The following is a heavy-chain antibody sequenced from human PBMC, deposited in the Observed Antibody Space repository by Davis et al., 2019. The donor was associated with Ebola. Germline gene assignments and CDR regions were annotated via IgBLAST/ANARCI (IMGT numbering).Heavy chain of an antibody. CDR2: INQDGSEK. D-gene: IGHD3-16*01. Sequence: GESLKISCAASGFTFSSYWLSWVRQAPGKGLEWVANINQDGSEKNHVDSVKDRFTISRDNAKNSLYLQMNSLRAEDTATYYCAREGGYWGQGTLVTVSS. CDR1: GFTFSSYW. V-gene: IGHV3-7*03. CDR3: AREGGY. J-gene: IGHJ4*02.